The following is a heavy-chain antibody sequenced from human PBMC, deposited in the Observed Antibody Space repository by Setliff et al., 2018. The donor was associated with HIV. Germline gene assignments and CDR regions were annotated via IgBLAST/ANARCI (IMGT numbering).Heavy chain of an antibody. CDR3: ARDPHIVATDGYMDV. J-gene: IGHJ6*03. D-gene: IGHD5-12*01. CDR1: GYTFTDYY. V-gene: IGHV1-69-2*01. CDR2: VDPEDDKT. Sequence: ASVKVSCKASGYTFTDYYMHWVQQAPGKGLEWMGRVDPEDDKTIYAEKFQGRVTITTDESTSTAYMELSGLRSEDTAVYYCARDPHIVATDGYMDVWGKGTTVTVSS.